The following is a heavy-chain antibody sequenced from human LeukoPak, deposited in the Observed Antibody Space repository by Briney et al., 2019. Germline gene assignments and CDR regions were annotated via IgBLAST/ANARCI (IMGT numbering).Heavy chain of an antibody. D-gene: IGHD1-20*01. Sequence: VSVKVSCKASGYTFTGYYMHWVRQAPGQGLEWMGWINPNSGGTNYAQKFQGRVTMTRDTSISTAYMELGRLRSDDTAVYYCAREDNWNGGAFDIWGQGTMVTVSS. CDR2: INPNSGGT. CDR3: AREDNWNGGAFDI. J-gene: IGHJ3*02. CDR1: GYTFTGYY. V-gene: IGHV1-2*02.